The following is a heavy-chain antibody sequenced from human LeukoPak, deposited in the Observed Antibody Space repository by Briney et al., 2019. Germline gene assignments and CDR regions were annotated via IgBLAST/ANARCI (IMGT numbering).Heavy chain of an antibody. D-gene: IGHD2-2*01. CDR3: ARDNCSSTSCSGGDYYYYYMDV. V-gene: IGHV3-21*01. CDR1: GFTFSSYS. CDR2: ISSSSYI. Sequence: GGSLRLSCAASGFTFSSYSMNWVRQAPGKGLEWVSSISSSSYIYYADSVKGRFTISRDNAKNSLYLQMNSLRAEDTAVYYCARDNCSSTSCSGGDYYYYYMDVWGKGTTVTVSS. J-gene: IGHJ6*03.